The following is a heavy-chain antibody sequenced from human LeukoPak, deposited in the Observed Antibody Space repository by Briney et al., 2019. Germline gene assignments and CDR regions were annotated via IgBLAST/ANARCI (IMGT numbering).Heavy chain of an antibody. J-gene: IGHJ4*02. CDR1: GGSISSSSYY. D-gene: IGHD3-10*01. CDR2: IYYSGST. Sequence: PSETLSLTCTVSGGSISSSSYYWGWIRQPPGKGLEWIGSIYYSGSTYYNPSLKSRVTISVDTSKNQFSLKLSSVTAADTAVYYCARVPPGRGSRHFDYWGQGTLVTVSS. V-gene: IGHV4-39*07. CDR3: ARVPPGRGSRHFDY.